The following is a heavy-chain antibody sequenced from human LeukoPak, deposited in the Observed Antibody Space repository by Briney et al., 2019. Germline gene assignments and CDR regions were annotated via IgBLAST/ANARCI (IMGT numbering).Heavy chain of an antibody. CDR2: INHSGST. J-gene: IGHJ4*02. D-gene: IGHD3-22*01. CDR3: ASGPYYDSSGYPY. Sequence: SETLSLTCAVYGGSFSGYYWSCIRQPPGKGLEWIGEINHSGSTNYNPSLKSRVTISVDTSKNQFSLKLSSVTAADTAVYYCASGPYYDSSGYPYWGQGTLVTVSS. V-gene: IGHV4-34*09. CDR1: GGSFSGYY.